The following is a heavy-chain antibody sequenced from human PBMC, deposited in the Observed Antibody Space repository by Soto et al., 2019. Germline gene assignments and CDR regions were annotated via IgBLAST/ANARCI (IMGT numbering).Heavy chain of an antibody. Sequence: PGGSLRLSCAASGFTVSNNYMSWVRQAPGKGLEWVSVIYSGGSVYYRDSVKGRFTISRDHSKNTLYLQMNSLRAEDSGVYYCVSRPRAWGQGTLVTVSS. CDR3: VSRPRA. V-gene: IGHV3-66*01. CDR2: IYSGGSV. CDR1: GFTVSNNY. D-gene: IGHD6-6*01. J-gene: IGHJ5*02.